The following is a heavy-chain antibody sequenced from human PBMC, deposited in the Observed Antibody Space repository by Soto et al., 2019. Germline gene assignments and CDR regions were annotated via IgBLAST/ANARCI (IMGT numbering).Heavy chain of an antibody. CDR2: ISYDGSNK. J-gene: IGHJ2*01. CDR3: AKGGSGWYWYFDL. CDR1: GFTFSSYG. D-gene: IGHD6-19*01. V-gene: IGHV3-30*18. Sequence: QVQLVESGGGVVQPGRSLRLSCAASGFTFSSYGMHWVRQAPGKGLEWVAVISYDGSNKYYADSVKGRFTISRDNSKNTLYLQMNSPRAEDTAVYYCAKGGSGWYWYFDLWGRGTLVTVSS.